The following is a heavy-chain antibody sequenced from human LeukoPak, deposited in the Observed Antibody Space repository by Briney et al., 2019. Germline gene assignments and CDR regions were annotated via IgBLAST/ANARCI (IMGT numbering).Heavy chain of an antibody. Sequence: GGSLRLSCAPSGFTFSSYSMNWVRQAPGTRLEWVSSISSSSSYIYYADSAKGRFTISRDNAKNSLYLQMNSLRAEDTAVYYCARDKRVGASDYWGQGTLVTVSS. D-gene: IGHD1-26*01. CDR1: GFTFSSYS. CDR2: ISSSSSYI. V-gene: IGHV3-21*01. J-gene: IGHJ4*02. CDR3: ARDKRVGASDY.